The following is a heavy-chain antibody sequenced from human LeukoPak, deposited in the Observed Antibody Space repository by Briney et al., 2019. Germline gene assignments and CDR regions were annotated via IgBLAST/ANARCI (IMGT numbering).Heavy chain of an antibody. CDR1: GYTFTSYD. D-gene: IGHD4-11*01. V-gene: IGHV1-8*03. CDR3: ARNTATITTPFDY. Sequence: ASVKVSCKASGYTFTSYDINWVRQAIGQGLEWMGWMNPNSGNTGYAQKFQGRVTITRNTSISTAYMELSSLRSEDTAVYYCARNTATITTPFDYWGQGTLVTVSS. CDR2: MNPNSGNT. J-gene: IGHJ4*02.